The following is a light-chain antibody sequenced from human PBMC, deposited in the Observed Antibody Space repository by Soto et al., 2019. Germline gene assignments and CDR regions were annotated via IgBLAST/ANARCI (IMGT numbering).Light chain of an antibody. CDR1: QSVTSY. CDR2: DAS. Sequence: EIMLTQSPATLSLSPGERATLSCRASQSVTSYLAWYQQRPGQAPRLLIYDASRRATGIPARFSGSGSGADFTLTISTLEPEDFAVYYCQQRSSWPITFGQGTRPEIK. V-gene: IGKV3-11*01. CDR3: QQRSSWPIT. J-gene: IGKJ5*01.